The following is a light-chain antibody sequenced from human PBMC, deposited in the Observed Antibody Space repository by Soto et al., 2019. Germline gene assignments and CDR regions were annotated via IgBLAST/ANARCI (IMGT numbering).Light chain of an antibody. CDR3: ATWDDSLSGPWV. Sequence: QSVLTQPPSASGTPGQRVTISCSGSSSNIGSNYVYWYQQLPGTAPKLLIYRSNQRPSGGPDRFSGSKSGTSASLAISGLRSEDEADYYCATWDDSLSGPWVFGGGTKLTVL. V-gene: IGLV1-47*01. CDR2: RSN. J-gene: IGLJ3*02. CDR1: SSNIGSNY.